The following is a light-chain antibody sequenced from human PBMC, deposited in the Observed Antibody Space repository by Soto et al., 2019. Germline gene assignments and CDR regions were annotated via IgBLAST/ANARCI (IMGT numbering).Light chain of an antibody. CDR1: QSVTTY. V-gene: IGKV1-39*01. CDR3: QQSYDIPRT. J-gene: IGKJ1*01. Sequence: DIQMTQSPSSLSAAVGDRVTITCRASQSVTTYFTWYQQKPGKAPNLLISGASNLQSGVPSRFSGTGSGTDFTLTISSLQPEDSATYYCQQSYDIPRTFGQGTKVEI. CDR2: GAS.